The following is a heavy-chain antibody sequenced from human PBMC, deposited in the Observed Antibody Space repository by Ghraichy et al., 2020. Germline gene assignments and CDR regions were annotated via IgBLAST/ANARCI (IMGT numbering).Heavy chain of an antibody. Sequence: GGSLRLSCAVSGFTFSSYGMSWVRQAPGRGLDWVSAISGSDGSTYYADSVNGRFTISRDNSKNTVYLQMNSLRVEDTAVYYCAKELGPLRGAFDIWGPGTMVTVSS. J-gene: IGHJ3*02. CDR2: ISGSDGST. CDR1: GFTFSSYG. V-gene: IGHV3-23*01. D-gene: IGHD3-16*01. CDR3: AKELGPLRGAFDI.